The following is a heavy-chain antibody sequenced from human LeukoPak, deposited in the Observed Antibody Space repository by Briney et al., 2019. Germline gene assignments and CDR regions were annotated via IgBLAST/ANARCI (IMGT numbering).Heavy chain of an antibody. CDR2: ISSSSSYI. CDR1: GFTFGSYS. V-gene: IGHV3-21*01. J-gene: IGHJ4*02. CDR3: AREGQQVVSFDY. Sequence: GWSLRLSCAASGFTFGSYSMNWFRQAPGKGLEWVSSISSSSSYIYYADSVKGRFTISRDNAKNSLYLQMNSLRAEHTAVYYCAREGQQVVSFDYWGQGTLVTVSS. D-gene: IGHD6-13*01.